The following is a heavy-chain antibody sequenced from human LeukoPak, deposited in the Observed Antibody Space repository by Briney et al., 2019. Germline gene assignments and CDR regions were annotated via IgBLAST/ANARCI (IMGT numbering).Heavy chain of an antibody. Sequence: ASVKVSCKASGYTFTANYMHWVRQAPGQGLEWMGWINPNSGGTNYGQKFQGRVTMTRDTSISTAYMELSRLRSDDTAVYYCARDRLRLGYERTNWFDPWGQGTLVTVSS. CDR1: GYTFTANY. CDR3: ARDRLRLGYERTNWFDP. CDR2: INPNSGGT. V-gene: IGHV1-2*02. J-gene: IGHJ5*02. D-gene: IGHD2-15*01.